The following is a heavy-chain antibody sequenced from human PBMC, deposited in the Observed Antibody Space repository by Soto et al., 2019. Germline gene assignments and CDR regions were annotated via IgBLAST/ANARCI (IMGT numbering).Heavy chain of an antibody. Sequence: EVQPVESGGGLVQPGGSLRLSCAASGFTFSSYDMHWVRQATGKGLEWVSAIGTAGDTYYPGSVKGRFTISRENAKNSLYLQMNSLRAGDTAVYYCARDIRGSGSYTGMGYYGMDVWGQGTTVTVSS. V-gene: IGHV3-13*04. CDR1: GFTFSSYD. J-gene: IGHJ6*02. D-gene: IGHD3-10*01. CDR2: IGTAGDT. CDR3: ARDIRGSGSYTGMGYYGMDV.